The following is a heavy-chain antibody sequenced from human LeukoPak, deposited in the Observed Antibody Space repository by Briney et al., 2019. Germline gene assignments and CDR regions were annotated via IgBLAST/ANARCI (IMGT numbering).Heavy chain of an antibody. V-gene: IGHV3-48*03. D-gene: IGHD1-26*01. Sequence: PGGSLRLSCAASGFTFSSYEMNWVRQAPGKGLEWVPYISSSGSTIYYADSVKGRFTISRGNAKNTLYLQMNSLRAEDTAVYYCVRSASGNYGLFDYWGQGTLVTVSS. CDR3: VRSASGNYGLFDY. CDR2: ISSSGSTI. J-gene: IGHJ4*02. CDR1: GFTFSSYE.